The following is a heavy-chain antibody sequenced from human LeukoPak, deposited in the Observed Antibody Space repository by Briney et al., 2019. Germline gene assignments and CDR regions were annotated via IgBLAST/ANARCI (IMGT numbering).Heavy chain of an antibody. D-gene: IGHD2-21*02. CDR3: ASRRTSGLRFDY. CDR1: GFTFSSYA. J-gene: IGHJ4*02. Sequence: GGSLRLSCAASGFTFSSYAMSWVRQAPGKGLEWVSAISGSGGSTYYADSVKGRFTISRDNSKNTLYLQMYSLRAEDTAVYYCASRRTSGLRFDYWGQGTLVTVSS. CDR2: ISGSGGST. V-gene: IGHV3-23*01.